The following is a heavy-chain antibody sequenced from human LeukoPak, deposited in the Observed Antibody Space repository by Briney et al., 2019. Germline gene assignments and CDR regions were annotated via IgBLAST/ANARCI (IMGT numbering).Heavy chain of an antibody. J-gene: IGHJ5*02. D-gene: IGHD3-10*01. V-gene: IGHV5-10-1*01. CDR1: GCSFTSYW. CDR3: ARQGTPASKLWFGELYNWFDP. Sequence: GESLKIFCKGSGCSFTSYWISWVRQMPGKGLEWMGRIDPSDSYTNYSPSFQGHVPISADKSISTAYLRWSSLKASDTAMYYCARQGTPASKLWFGELYNWFDPWGQGTLVTVSS. CDR2: IDPSDSYT.